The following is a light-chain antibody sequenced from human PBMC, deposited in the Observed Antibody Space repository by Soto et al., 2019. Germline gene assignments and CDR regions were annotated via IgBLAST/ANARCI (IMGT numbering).Light chain of an antibody. Sequence: EIVMTQSPATLSPSPGERATLSCRASQTIDNTLAWYQRKPGQAPRLLIYDASTRATGVPARFSGSGPGTDFTLTISSLQSEDFAVYYCQHYNYWPYTFGQGTKVDIK. CDR3: QHYNYWPYT. CDR2: DAS. J-gene: IGKJ2*01. CDR1: QTIDNT. V-gene: IGKV3-15*01.